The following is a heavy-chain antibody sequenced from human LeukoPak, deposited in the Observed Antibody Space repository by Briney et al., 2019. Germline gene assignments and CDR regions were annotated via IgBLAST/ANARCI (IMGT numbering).Heavy chain of an antibody. CDR1: GGSISSGGYY. J-gene: IGHJ4*02. Sequence: SQTLSLTCTVSGGSISSGGYYWSWMRQPPGKGLEWIGYIYHSGSTYYNPSLKSRVTISLDRSKNQFSLKLSSVTAADTAVYYCAVNDLPGYCSSTSCYPVDYWGQGTLVTVSS. V-gene: IGHV4-30-2*01. CDR2: IYHSGST. D-gene: IGHD2-2*01. CDR3: AVNDLPGYCSSTSCYPVDY.